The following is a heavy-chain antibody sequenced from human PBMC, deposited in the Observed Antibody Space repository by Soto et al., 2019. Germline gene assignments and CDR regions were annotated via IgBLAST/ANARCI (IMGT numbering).Heavy chain of an antibody. V-gene: IGHV3-23*01. CDR3: TRGPRSTSTGTGAF. J-gene: IGHJ4*02. D-gene: IGHD1-1*01. CDR1: GFTFSSYA. Sequence: PGGSLRLSCAASGFTFSSYAMSWVRQAPGKGLEWVSAISGSGGSTYYADSVKGRFTISRDNAKNTLYLQMNDLRAEDTAVYYCTRGPRSTSTGTGAFWGQGTLVTVSS. CDR2: ISGSGGST.